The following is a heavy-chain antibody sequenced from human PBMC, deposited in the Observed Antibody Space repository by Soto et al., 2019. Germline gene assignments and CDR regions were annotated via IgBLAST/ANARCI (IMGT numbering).Heavy chain of an antibody. Sequence: SETLSLTCAVSGGSISSGGYSWSWIRQPPGKGLEWIGYIYHSGSTYYNPSLKSRVTTSVDRSKNQFSLKLSSVTAADTAVYYCASARYYHSSGYYRNNYYYYGMDVWRELTTVTVSS. V-gene: IGHV4-30-2*01. J-gene: IGHJ6*04. CDR1: GGSISSGGYS. CDR3: ASARYYHSSGYYRNNYYYYGMDV. D-gene: IGHD3-22*01. CDR2: IYHSGST.